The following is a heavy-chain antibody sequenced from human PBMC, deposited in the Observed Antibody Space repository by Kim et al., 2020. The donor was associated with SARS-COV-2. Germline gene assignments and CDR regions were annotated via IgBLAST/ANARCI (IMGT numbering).Heavy chain of an antibody. CDR3: ARSQGYYDGAFDI. Sequence: GGSLRLSCAASGFTFSSYGMHWVRQAPGKGLEWVAVIWYDGSNKYYADSVKGRFTISRDNSKNTLYLQMNSLRAEDTAVYYCARSQGYYDGAFDIWGQGTMVTVSS. CDR1: GFTFSSYG. CDR2: IWYDGSNK. V-gene: IGHV3-33*01. D-gene: IGHD3-22*01. J-gene: IGHJ3*02.